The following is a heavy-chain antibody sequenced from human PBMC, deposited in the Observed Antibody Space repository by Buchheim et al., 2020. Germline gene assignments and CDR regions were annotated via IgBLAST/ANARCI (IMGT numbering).Heavy chain of an antibody. J-gene: IGHJ4*02. V-gene: IGHV3-15*01. CDR3: ATRITMIVVVTAVFDY. CDR2: IKSKTEGGTT. D-gene: IGHD3-22*01. Sequence: EVQLVESGGGLVKPGGSLRLSCAASGFTFSNAWMSWVRQAPGKGLEWVGRIKSKTEGGTTDYAAPVKGRFTISRDDSKNTLYLQMNSLKTEDTAVYYCATRITMIVVVTAVFDYWGQGTL. CDR1: GFTFSNAW.